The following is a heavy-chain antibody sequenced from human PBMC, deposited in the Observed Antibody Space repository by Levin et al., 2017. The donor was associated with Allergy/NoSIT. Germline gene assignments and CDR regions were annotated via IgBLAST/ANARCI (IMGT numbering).Heavy chain of an antibody. CDR2: ISYDGSNK. CDR1: GFTFSSYA. Sequence: GGSLRLSCAASGFTFSSYAMHWVRQAPGKGLEWVAVISYDGSNKYYADSVKGRFTISRDNSKNTLYLQMNSLRAEDTAVYYCARLCDILTGAWHDAFDIWGQGTMVTVSS. CDR3: ARLCDILTGAWHDAFDI. V-gene: IGHV3-30*04. D-gene: IGHD3-9*01. J-gene: IGHJ3*02.